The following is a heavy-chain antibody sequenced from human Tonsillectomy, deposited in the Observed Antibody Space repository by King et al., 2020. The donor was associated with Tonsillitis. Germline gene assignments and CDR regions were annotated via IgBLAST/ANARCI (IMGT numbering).Heavy chain of an antibody. CDR3: ARQVAGDWYFDL. V-gene: IGHV5-51*03. CDR1: GYRFTSYW. Sequence: DVQLVESGAEVKKPGESLKISCKGSGYRFTSYWIGWVRQMPGKGLEWMGIIYPGDSESRYRPTFQGQVTISADTSISTAYLQWSSLKASDTAIYYCARQVAGDWYFDLWGRGTLVTVSS. J-gene: IGHJ2*01. D-gene: IGHD6-19*01. CDR2: IYPGDSES.